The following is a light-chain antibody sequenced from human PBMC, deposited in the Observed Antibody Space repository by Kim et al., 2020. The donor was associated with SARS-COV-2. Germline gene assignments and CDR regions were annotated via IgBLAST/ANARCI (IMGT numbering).Light chain of an antibody. J-gene: IGLJ1*01. CDR2: GVT. Sequence: KSVTIPSTGTSGDFGNYNSVSWYQQHPGTAPKLMIYGVTKRPSGVPDRFSGSKSGNTASLTVSGLQAEDEAEYYCSSYAGSNNYVSGTGTKVTVL. CDR3: SSYAGSNNYV. V-gene: IGLV2-8*01. CDR1: SGDFGNYNS.